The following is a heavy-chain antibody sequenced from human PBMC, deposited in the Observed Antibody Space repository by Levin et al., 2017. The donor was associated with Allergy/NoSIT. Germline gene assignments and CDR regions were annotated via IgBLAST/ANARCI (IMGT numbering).Heavy chain of an antibody. D-gene: IGHD3-9*01. V-gene: IGHV3-49*02. Sequence: GESLKISCTGSGFPFGSYSITWVRQAPGKGLEWVGFIRSELYGGTTEYAASVKGRFTISRDDSNGIASLQMTSLKTEDTAIYYCATDDILRYLSLPGYWGQGTLVTFSA. CDR2: IRSELYGGTT. J-gene: IGHJ4*02. CDR3: ATDDILRYLSLPGY. CDR1: GFPFGSYS.